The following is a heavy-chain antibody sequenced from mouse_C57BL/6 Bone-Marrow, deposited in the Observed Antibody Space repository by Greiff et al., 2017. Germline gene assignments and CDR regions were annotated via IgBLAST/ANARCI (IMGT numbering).Heavy chain of an antibody. CDR2: FHPYNDDT. D-gene: IGHD2-4*01. V-gene: IGHV1-47*01. Sequence: VQLQQSGAELVKPGASVKMSCKASGYTFTTYPLEWMKQNHGKSLEWIGNFHPYNDDTKYNEKFKGKATLTVEKSSSTVYLELSRLTSDDSAVYYCAIYDYDEGYFDYWGQGTTLTVSS. J-gene: IGHJ2*01. CDR1: GYTFTTYP. CDR3: AIYDYDEGYFDY.